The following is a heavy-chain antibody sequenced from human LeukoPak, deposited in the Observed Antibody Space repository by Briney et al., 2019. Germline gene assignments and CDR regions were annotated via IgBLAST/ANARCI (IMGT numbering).Heavy chain of an antibody. J-gene: IGHJ5*02. CDR1: GGSISSGDYY. CDR3: ARHAFGVVILNWFDP. Sequence: PSETLSLTCTVSGGSISSGDYYWSWIRQPPGKGLEWIGYIYYSGSTYYNPSLKSRVTISVDTSKNQFSLKLSSVTAADTAVYYCARHAFGVVILNWFDPWGQGTLVTVSS. CDR2: IYYSGST. V-gene: IGHV4-30-4*08. D-gene: IGHD3-3*01.